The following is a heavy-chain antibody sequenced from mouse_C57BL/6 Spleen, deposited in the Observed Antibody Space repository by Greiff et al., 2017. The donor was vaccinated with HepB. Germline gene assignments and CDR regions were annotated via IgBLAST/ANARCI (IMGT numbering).Heavy chain of an antibody. CDR1: GYTFTSYW. V-gene: IGHV1-55*01. Sequence: VQLLQPGAELVKPGASVKMSCKASGYTFTSYWITWVKQWPGQGLEWIGDIYPGSGSTNYNEKFKSKATLTVDTSSSTAYMQLSSLTSEDSAVYYCASYGNYFYAMDYWGQGTSVTVSS. CDR3: ASYGNYFYAMDY. CDR2: IYPGSGST. D-gene: IGHD2-1*01. J-gene: IGHJ4*01.